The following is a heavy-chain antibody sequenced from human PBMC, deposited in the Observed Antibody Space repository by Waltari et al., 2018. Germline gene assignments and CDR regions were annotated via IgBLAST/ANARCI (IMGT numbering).Heavy chain of an antibody. CDR1: GFTFSSYG. CDR2: SCNHGNKK. J-gene: IGHJ4*02. V-gene: IGHV3-30*03. D-gene: IGHD2-2*01. CDR3: ARDTRHSTGPEFDY. Sequence: QVQLVESGGGVVQPGRSLRLSCAASGFTFSSYGMHWVRQAPGKWVEWVAGSCNHGNKKYYADSVKGLFTISRDNSKNTLYLQMNSLRPEDTAMYYCARDTRHSTGPEFDYWGQGTLVTVSS.